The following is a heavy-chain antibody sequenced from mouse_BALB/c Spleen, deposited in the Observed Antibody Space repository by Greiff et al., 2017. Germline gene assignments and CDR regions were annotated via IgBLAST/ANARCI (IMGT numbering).Heavy chain of an antibody. Sequence: QVQLQQPGAELVKPGASVKLSCKASGYTFTSYWMHWVKQRPGQGLEWIGEINPSNGRTNYNEKFKSKATLTVDKSSSTAYMQLSSLTSEDSAVYYCARGKTTGLDYAIDYWGQGTSVTVSS. J-gene: IGHJ4*01. CDR1: GYTFTSYW. V-gene: IGHV1S81*02. CDR2: INPSNGRT. D-gene: IGHD1-1*01. CDR3: ARGKTTGLDYAIDY.